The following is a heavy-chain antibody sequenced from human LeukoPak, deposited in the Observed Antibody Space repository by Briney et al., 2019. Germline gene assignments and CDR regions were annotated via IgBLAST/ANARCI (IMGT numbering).Heavy chain of an antibody. CDR3: ARGYSPVVVVAATVYFDY. J-gene: IGHJ4*02. Sequence: SETLSLTCAVYGGSFSGYYWSWIRQPPGKGLEWIGEINHSGSTNYNPSLKRRVTISVDTSKNQFSLKLSSVTAADTAVYYCARGYSPVVVVAATVYFDYWGQGTLVTVSS. CDR1: GGSFSGYY. D-gene: IGHD2-15*01. CDR2: INHSGST. V-gene: IGHV4-34*01.